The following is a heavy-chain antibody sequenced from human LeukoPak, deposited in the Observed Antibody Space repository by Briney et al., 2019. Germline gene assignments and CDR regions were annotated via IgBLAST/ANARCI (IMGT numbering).Heavy chain of an antibody. CDR3: ARDKQPAGLRYFDWLLYGAFDI. CDR1: RGTFSSYA. Sequence: GASVKVSCKASRGTFSSYAISWVRQAPGQGLEWMGGIIPLFGTASYAQNFQGRVTISADESTSTAYMELSSLRSDDTAVYYCARDKQPAGLRYFDWLLYGAFDIWGQGTMVTVSS. J-gene: IGHJ3*02. D-gene: IGHD3-9*01. V-gene: IGHV1-69*13. CDR2: IIPLFGTA.